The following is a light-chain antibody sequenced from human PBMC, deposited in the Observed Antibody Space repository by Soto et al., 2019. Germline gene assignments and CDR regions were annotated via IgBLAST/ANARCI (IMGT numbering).Light chain of an antibody. CDR1: SSDVGGYDY. Sequence: QSVLTQPASVSGSPGQEITISCTGTSSDVGGYDYVSWYQQHPGKAPKLMIYDVTNRPSGVSNRFSGSKSGNTASLTISGLQAEDEADYYCSSYASSSTLVVFGGGTKLTVL. V-gene: IGLV2-14*03. CDR2: DVT. J-gene: IGLJ2*01. CDR3: SSYASSSTLVV.